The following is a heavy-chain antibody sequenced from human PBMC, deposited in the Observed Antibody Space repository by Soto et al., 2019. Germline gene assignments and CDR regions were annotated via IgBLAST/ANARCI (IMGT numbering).Heavy chain of an antibody. J-gene: IGHJ4*02. D-gene: IGHD3-10*01. V-gene: IGHV3-33*03. Sequence: QVQLVESGGGVVQPGRSLRLSCAASGFRFSNYGMHWVRQAPGKGLEWLAVIVADGTGLHYADSVRGRFTISRDNSKNPPYLPLDRLGAGDAAIYFCAGDDDPPDNGLDHWGQGTLVTVSS. CDR2: IVADGTGL. CDR1: GFRFSNYG. CDR3: AGDDDPPDNGLDH.